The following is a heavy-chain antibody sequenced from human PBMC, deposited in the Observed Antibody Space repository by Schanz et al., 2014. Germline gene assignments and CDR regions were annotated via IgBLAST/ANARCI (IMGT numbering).Heavy chain of an antibody. J-gene: IGHJ4*02. CDR2: IWYDENNK. CDR1: GFTFSSYG. CDR3: AREQIMAAAGLVDY. V-gene: IGHV3-33*01. Sequence: QVQLVESGGGVVQFGRSLRLSCVASGFTFSSYGMHWVRQAPGKGLEWVAVIWYDENNKYYADSVKGRFTMSRDNSKNTLYLQMNSLRAEDTAVYYCAREQIMAAAGLVDYWGQGALVTVSS. D-gene: IGHD6-13*01.